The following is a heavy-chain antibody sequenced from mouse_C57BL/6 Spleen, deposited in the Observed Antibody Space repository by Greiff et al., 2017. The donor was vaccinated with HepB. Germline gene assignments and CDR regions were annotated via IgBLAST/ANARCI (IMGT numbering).Heavy chain of an antibody. CDR3: ARRTTVAYYFDY. J-gene: IGHJ2*01. CDR2: ISSGSSTI. Sequence: EVKVVESGGGLVKPGGSLKLSCAASGFTFSDYGMHWVRQAPEKGLEWVAYISSGSSTIYYADTVKGRFTISRDNAKNTLFLQMTSLRSEDTAMYYCARRTTVAYYFDYWGQGTTLTVSS. V-gene: IGHV5-17*01. CDR1: GFTFSDYG. D-gene: IGHD1-1*01.